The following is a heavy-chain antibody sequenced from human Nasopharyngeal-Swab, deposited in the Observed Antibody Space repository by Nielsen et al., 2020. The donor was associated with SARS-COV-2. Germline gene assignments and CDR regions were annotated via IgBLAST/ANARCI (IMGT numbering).Heavy chain of an antibody. Sequence: WIRQPPGKGLEWVSYISSSSSTIYYADSVKGRFTISRDNAKNSLYLQMNSLRAEDTAVYYCARAVDIVAVVAASDYWGQGTLVTVSS. J-gene: IGHJ4*02. CDR2: ISSSSSTI. CDR3: ARAVDIVAVVAASDY. V-gene: IGHV3-48*04. D-gene: IGHD2-15*01.